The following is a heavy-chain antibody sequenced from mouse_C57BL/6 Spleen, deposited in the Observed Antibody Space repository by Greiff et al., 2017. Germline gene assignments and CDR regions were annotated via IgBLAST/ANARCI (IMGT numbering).Heavy chain of an antibody. J-gene: IGHJ3*01. CDR3: ASHYYSNPWFAY. D-gene: IGHD2-5*01. V-gene: IGHV3-6*01. Sequence: ESGPGLVKPSQSLSLTCSVTGYSITSGYYWNWIRQFPGNKLEWMGYISYDGSNNYNPSLKNRISITRDTSKNQFFLKLNSVTTEDTATYSCASHYYSNPWFAYWGQGTLVTVSA. CDR2: ISYDGSN. CDR1: GYSITSGYY.